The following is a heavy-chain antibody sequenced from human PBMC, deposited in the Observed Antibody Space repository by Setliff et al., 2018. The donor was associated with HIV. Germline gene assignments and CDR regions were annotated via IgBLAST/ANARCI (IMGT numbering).Heavy chain of an antibody. J-gene: IGHJ4*02. Sequence: PGGSLRLSCGASGFTFGNYWMTWVRQAPGRGRECVANIKEDGSEKYYVDSVKGRFTISRDNAKDSLYLKMNNLRAEDTAVYYCARDLRSSHGSPNYFDYWGRGALVTVSS. CDR3: ARDLRSSHGSPNYFDY. CDR1: GFTFGNYW. D-gene: IGHD2-15*01. CDR2: IKEDGSEK. V-gene: IGHV3-7*01.